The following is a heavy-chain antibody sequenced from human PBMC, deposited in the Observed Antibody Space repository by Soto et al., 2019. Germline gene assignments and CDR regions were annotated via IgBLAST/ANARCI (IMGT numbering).Heavy chain of an antibody. J-gene: IGHJ5*02. Sequence: ETLSLTCAVYGGSFSGYYWSWIRQPPGKGLEWIGEINHSGSTNYNPSLKSRVTISVDTSKNQFSLKLSSVTAADTAVYYCARESDFWSGYYHNWFDPWGQGTLVTVSS. CDR2: INHSGST. V-gene: IGHV4-34*01. CDR3: ARESDFWSGYYHNWFDP. D-gene: IGHD3-3*01. CDR1: GGSFSGYY.